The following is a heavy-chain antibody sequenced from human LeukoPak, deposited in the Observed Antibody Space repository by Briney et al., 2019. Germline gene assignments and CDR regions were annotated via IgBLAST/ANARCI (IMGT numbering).Heavy chain of an antibody. CDR1: GGTFSSYA. D-gene: IGHD7-27*01. CDR2: IIPIFGTA. J-gene: IGHJ5*02. Sequence: SVKVSCKASGGTFSSYAISWVRRAPGQGLEWMGRIIPIFGTANYAQKFQGRVTITTDESTSTAYMELSSLRSEDTAVYYCARDGLWGARGFDPWGQGTLVTVSS. V-gene: IGHV1-69*05. CDR3: ARDGLWGARGFDP.